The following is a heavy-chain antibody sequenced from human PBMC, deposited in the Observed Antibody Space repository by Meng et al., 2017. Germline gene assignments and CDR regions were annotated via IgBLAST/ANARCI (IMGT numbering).Heavy chain of an antibody. J-gene: IGHJ4*02. CDR2: TYYRSKWYN. Sequence: PVLFKPSKPPPPPSATPGDSCSSNSAAWNWISQSQSIGHEWLGRTYYRSKWYNDYAVSVKSRITINPDTSKNQFSLQLNSVTPEDTAVYYCAKGAYSGLDYWGQGTPVTVSS. V-gene: IGHV6-1*01. CDR1: GDSCSSNSAA. CDR3: AKGAYSGLDY. D-gene: IGHD6-25*01.